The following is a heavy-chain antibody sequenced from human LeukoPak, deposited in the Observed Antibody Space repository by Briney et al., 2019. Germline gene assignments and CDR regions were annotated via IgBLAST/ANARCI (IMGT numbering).Heavy chain of an antibody. CDR2: IYHSGST. Sequence: SETLSLTCTVSGYSISSGYYWGWIRQPPGKGLEWIGSIYHSGSTYYNPSLKSRVTISVDTSKNQFSLKLSSVTAADTAVYYCARSSLLWFGEGHYYYMDVWGKGTTVSISS. CDR3: ARSSLLWFGEGHYYYMDV. V-gene: IGHV4-38-2*02. D-gene: IGHD3-10*01. CDR1: GYSISSGYY. J-gene: IGHJ6*03.